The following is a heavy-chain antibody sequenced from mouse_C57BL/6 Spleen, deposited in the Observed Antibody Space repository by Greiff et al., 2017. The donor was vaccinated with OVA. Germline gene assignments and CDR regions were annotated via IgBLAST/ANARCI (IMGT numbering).Heavy chain of an antibody. CDR2: INPGSGGT. J-gene: IGHJ2*01. Sequence: QVQLKESGAELVRPGTSVKVSCKASGYAFTNYLIEWVKQRPGQGLEWIGVINPGSGGTNYNEKFKGKATLTADKSSSTAYMQLSSLTSEDSAVYFCARYYYALDYWGQGTTLTVSS. D-gene: IGHD1-1*02. V-gene: IGHV1-54*01. CDR1: GYAFTNYL. CDR3: ARYYYALDY.